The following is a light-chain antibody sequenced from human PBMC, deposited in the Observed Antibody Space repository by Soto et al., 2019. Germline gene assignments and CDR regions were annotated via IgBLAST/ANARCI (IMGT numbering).Light chain of an antibody. Sequence: QSVLTQTPSASGTPGQRVTISCSGSRSNIGSNPVIWYQQLPGAAPKLLIYNNDQRPSGVPDRFSGSKSGISASLDISGLQSHDEADYFCAAWDDSFFGPAFSGGTKVTVL. CDR1: RSNIGSNP. CDR3: AAWDDSFFGPA. CDR2: NND. J-gene: IGLJ2*01. V-gene: IGLV1-44*01.